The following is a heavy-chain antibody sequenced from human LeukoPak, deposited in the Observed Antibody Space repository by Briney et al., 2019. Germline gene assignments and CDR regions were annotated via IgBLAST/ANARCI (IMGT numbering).Heavy chain of an antibody. D-gene: IGHD1-1*01. V-gene: IGHV1-2*02. Sequence: ASVTVSCKASGYTFTDYYMHWVRQAPGQGPEWMGWINPNNGGTNYAQKFQGRVTMTRDTSTSTAYMELSRLRSDDTAVYYCARGTTAATTDDWGQGTLVTVSS. CDR2: INPNNGGT. J-gene: IGHJ4*02. CDR1: GYTFTDYY. CDR3: ARGTTAATTDD.